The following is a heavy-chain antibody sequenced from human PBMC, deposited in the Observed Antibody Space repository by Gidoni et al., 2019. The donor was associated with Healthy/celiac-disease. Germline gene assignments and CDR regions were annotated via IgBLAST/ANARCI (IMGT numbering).Heavy chain of an antibody. CDR1: GFTFSSYA. V-gene: IGHV3-30-3*01. Sequence: QVQLVESGGGVVQPGRSLRLSCAASGFTFSSYAMHWVRQAPCKGLEWVAVISYDGSNKYYADSVKGRFTISRDNSKNTLYLQMNSLRAEDTAVYYCARDRYCSSTSCLTGGYGMDVWGKGTTVTVSS. CDR3: ARDRYCSSTSCLTGGYGMDV. CDR2: ISYDGSNK. J-gene: IGHJ6*04. D-gene: IGHD2-2*01.